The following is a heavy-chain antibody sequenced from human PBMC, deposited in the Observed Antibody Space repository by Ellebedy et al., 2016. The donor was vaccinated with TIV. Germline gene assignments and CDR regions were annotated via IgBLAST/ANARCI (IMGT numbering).Heavy chain of an antibody. Sequence: GESLKISCAASGFTFSSYGMHWVRQAPGKGLEWVAVISYDGSNKYYADSVKGRFTISRDNSKTTLYLQMNSLRAEDTAVYYCAREGGSSSWYRGRVSAFDIWGQGTMVTVSS. CDR1: GFTFSSYG. J-gene: IGHJ3*02. V-gene: IGHV3-30*03. CDR2: ISYDGSNK. D-gene: IGHD6-13*01. CDR3: AREGGSSSWYRGRVSAFDI.